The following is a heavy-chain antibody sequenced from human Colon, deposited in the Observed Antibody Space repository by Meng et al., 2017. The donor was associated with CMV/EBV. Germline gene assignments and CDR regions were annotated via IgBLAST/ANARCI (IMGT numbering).Heavy chain of an antibody. CDR1: GFTFSAFS. Sequence: GESLKISCSASGFTFSAFSMNWVRQTPSKGLEWVSIIYQDGRQFYADSVKGRFTISRDNSRDTVYLQMTDLRADDTATYFCAKDWTQDGLFTFDFWGRGTVVIVSS. V-gene: IGHV3-23*03. J-gene: IGHJ4*02. CDR2: IYQDGRQ. CDR3: AKDWTQDGLFTFDF. D-gene: IGHD1-1*01.